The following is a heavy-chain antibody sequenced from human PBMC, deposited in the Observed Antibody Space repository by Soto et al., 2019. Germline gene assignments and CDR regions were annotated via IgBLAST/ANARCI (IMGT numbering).Heavy chain of an antibody. J-gene: IGHJ6*02. CDR3: ARTDWQTAYHDGLDL. CDR1: GYTFTSHG. CDR2: ISAYNGDT. V-gene: IGHV1-18*04. D-gene: IGHD3-9*01. Sequence: ASVKVSCKTSGYTFTSHGGSWVRWAPGRGIEWMGWISAYNGDTKYAQRVQDRVYMTTDTSTATAYIELRSLRFDDTAIYFCARTDWQTAYHDGLDLWGQGPPVTVSS.